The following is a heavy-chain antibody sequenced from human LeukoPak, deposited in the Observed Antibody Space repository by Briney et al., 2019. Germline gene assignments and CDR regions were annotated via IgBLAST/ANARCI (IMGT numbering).Heavy chain of an antibody. D-gene: IGHD6-19*01. Sequence: GGSLRLSCAASGFTFSSYWMSWVRQAPGKGLEWVANIKQDGSEKYYVDSVKGRFTISRDNAKDSLYLQMNSLRVEDTAVYHCAILDSSGWYCFDYWGQGTLVTVSS. CDR3: AILDSSGWYCFDY. V-gene: IGHV3-7*03. CDR2: IKQDGSEK. CDR1: GFTFSSYW. J-gene: IGHJ4*02.